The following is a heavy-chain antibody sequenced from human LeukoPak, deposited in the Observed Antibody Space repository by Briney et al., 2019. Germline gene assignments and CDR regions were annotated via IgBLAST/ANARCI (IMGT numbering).Heavy chain of an antibody. D-gene: IGHD6-6*01. CDR1: GYTFTGYF. CDR3: ARAPAYSSSAILDFFHY. V-gene: IGHV1-2*02. CDR2: INPNSGGT. J-gene: IGHJ4*02. Sequence: GASVKVSCKASGYTFTGYFMHWVRQAPGQGLEWMGWINPNSGGTNYAQKFQDRVTMTGDPSISTAYMEVRGLRSDDTAVFYCARAPAYSSSAILDFFHYWGQGTLVTVSS.